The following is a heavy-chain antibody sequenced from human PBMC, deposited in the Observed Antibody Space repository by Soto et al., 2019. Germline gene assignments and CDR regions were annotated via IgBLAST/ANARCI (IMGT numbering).Heavy chain of an antibody. J-gene: IGHJ2*01. CDR3: ARELRDGYIYWYFDL. V-gene: IGHV4-34*01. CDR2: INHSGST. CDR1: GGSFSGYY. Sequence: SETLSLTCAVYGGSFSGYYWSWIRQPPGKGLEWIGEINHSGSTNYNPSLKSRVTTSVDTSKKQFSLKLSSVTAADTAVYYCARELRDGYIYWYFDLWGRGTLVTISS. D-gene: IGHD3-3*01.